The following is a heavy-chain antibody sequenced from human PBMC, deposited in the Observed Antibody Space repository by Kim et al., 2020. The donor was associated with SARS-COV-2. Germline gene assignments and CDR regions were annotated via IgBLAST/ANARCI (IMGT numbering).Heavy chain of an antibody. CDR3: ATLRFLEWSYIDDFDY. V-gene: IGHV3-9*01. D-gene: IGHD3-3*01. J-gene: IGHJ4*02. Sequence: GGSLRLSCAASGFTFGDYAMHWVRQAPGKGLEWVSGISWNSGSIGYADSVKGRFTISRDNAKNSLYLQMNSLRAEDTALYYCATLRFLEWSYIDDFDYWGQGTLVTVSS. CDR2: ISWNSGSI. CDR1: GFTFGDYA.